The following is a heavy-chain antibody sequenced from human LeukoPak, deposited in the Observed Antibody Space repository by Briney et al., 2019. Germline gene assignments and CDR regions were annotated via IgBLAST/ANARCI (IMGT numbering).Heavy chain of an antibody. CDR1: GYTFTGYY. CDR3: AREQVAGTPPGY. V-gene: IGHV1-46*01. Sequence: ASVKVSCKASGYTFTGYYMHWVRQAPGQGLEWMGIINPSGGSTSYAQKFQGRVTMTRDTSTSTVYMELSSLRSEDTAVYYCAREQVAGTPPGYWGQGTLVTVSS. D-gene: IGHD6-19*01. J-gene: IGHJ4*02. CDR2: INPSGGST.